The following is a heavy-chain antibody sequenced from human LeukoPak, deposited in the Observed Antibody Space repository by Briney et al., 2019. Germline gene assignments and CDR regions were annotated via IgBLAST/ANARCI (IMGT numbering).Heavy chain of an antibody. Sequence: GGSLRLSCAASGFTFSSYGMHWVRQAPGKGLEWVAVIWYDGSNKYYADSVKGRFTISRDNSKNTLYLQMNSLRAEDTAVYYCARDRPYYDFWSGYYGDYYYYYGMDVWGQGTTVTVSS. CDR1: GFTFSSYG. J-gene: IGHJ6*02. V-gene: IGHV3-33*01. CDR2: IWYDGSNK. D-gene: IGHD3-3*01. CDR3: ARDRPYYDFWSGYYGDYYYYYGMDV.